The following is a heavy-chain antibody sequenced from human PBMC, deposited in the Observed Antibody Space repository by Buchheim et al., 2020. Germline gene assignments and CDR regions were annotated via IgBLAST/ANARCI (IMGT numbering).Heavy chain of an antibody. V-gene: IGHV1-69*01. D-gene: IGHD2-2*01. J-gene: IGHJ6*02. Sequence: QVQLVQSGAEVKKPGSSVKVSCKASGGTFSSYAISWVRQAPGQGLEWMGGIIPIFGTASYAQKFQCRVTITADESTSTAYMELSSLRSEDTAVYYCARDMKIVVVPAANTGYYYYGMDVWGQGTT. CDR2: IIPIFGTA. CDR3: ARDMKIVVVPAANTGYYYYGMDV. CDR1: GGTFSSYA.